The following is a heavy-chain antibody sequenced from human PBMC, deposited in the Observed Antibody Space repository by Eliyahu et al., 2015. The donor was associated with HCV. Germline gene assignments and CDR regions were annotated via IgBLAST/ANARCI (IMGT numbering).Heavy chain of an antibody. D-gene: IGHD6-19*01. V-gene: IGHV4-59*01. CDR3: ASGGGGIAVAGTGGWFDP. Sequence: QVQLQESGPGLVKPSETLSLTCTVSGGSITTYYWSWIRQPPGKGLEWXGYIHYSGSTTYNPSLKSRVTISIDTSKNQFSLNLTSVTAADTAVYYCASGGGGIAVAGTGGWFDPWGQGTLVTVSS. J-gene: IGHJ5*02. CDR1: GGSITTYY. CDR2: IHYSGST.